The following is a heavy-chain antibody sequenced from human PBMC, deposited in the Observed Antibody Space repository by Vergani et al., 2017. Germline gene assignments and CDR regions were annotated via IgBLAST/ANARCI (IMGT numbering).Heavy chain of an antibody. D-gene: IGHD3-10*01. J-gene: IGHJ5*02. Sequence: QVQLVQSGAEVKKPGASVKVSCKASGYTFTSYAIHWVRQAPGQRLEWMGWINTGNGNTKYSQNFQGRVTITRDTSASTAYMELSSLRSEDTAVYYCARSSYLGSGWFDPWGQGTLVTVSS. CDR3: ARSSYLGSGWFDP. CDR2: INTGNGNT. V-gene: IGHV1-3*04. CDR1: GYTFTSYA.